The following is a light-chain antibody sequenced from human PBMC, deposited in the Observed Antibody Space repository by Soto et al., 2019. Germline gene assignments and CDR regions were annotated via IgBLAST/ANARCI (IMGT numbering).Light chain of an antibody. CDR3: QQSYSTTWT. Sequence: DIQMTQSPSSLSPSVGDRVTITSRASQGISTFLNWYQQKPGKAPKLLIYAASSLQSGVPSRFSGSGSETDFTLTISSLQPEDFATYSCQQSYSTTWTFGQGSKVDIK. CDR2: AAS. V-gene: IGKV1-39*01. CDR1: QGISTF. J-gene: IGKJ1*01.